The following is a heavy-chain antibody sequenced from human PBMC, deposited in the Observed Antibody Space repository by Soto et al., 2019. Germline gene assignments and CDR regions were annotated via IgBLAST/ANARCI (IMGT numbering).Heavy chain of an antibody. J-gene: IGHJ6*02. Sequence: SEPLSLTCTVSGGSISSSNYYWGWIRQPPGKGLEWIGSIYYSGSTYYNPSLNSRVTISVDTSKNQFSLKLSSVTAADTAVYYCARPRAQYYYDSSDYYGMAVCGQCTTATVSS. CDR1: GGSISSSNYY. CDR3: ARPRAQYYYDSSDYYGMAV. CDR2: IYYSGST. D-gene: IGHD3-22*01. V-gene: IGHV4-39*01.